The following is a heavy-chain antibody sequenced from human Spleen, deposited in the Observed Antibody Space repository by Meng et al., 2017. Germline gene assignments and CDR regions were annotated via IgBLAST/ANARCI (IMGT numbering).Heavy chain of an antibody. Sequence: VQLQQWGGGLLNPSEPLSLTCAVYGGSFSGYYWSWIRQPPGKGLEWIGEINHSGSTNYNPSLKSRVTISVDTSKNQFSLKLSSVTAADTAVYYCARGLRPGAAADIWGQGTLVTVSS. CDR1: GGSFSGYY. V-gene: IGHV4-34*01. J-gene: IGHJ4*02. CDR2: INHSGST. D-gene: IGHD6-13*01. CDR3: ARGLRPGAAADI.